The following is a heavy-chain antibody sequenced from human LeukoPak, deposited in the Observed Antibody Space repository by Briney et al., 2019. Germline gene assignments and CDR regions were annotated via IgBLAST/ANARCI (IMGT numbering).Heavy chain of an antibody. Sequence: PSETLSLTCTVSGGSISSYYWSWIRQPPGKGLEWIGYIYYSGSTNYNPSLKSRVTISVDTSKNQFSLKLSSVTAADTAVYYCARDSGSYRQTDAFDIWGQGTMVTVSS. CDR1: GGSISSYY. D-gene: IGHD1-26*01. V-gene: IGHV4-59*01. J-gene: IGHJ3*02. CDR3: ARDSGSYRQTDAFDI. CDR2: IYYSGST.